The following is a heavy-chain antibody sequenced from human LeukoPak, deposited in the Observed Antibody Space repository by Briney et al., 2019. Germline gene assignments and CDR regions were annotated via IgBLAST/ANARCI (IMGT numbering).Heavy chain of an antibody. CDR1: GYGFTNYW. CDR3: ARQQSYSSSWLGY. Sequence: GESLRISCKGSGYGFTNYWIGWVRQMPGKGRVWMGTIYPGDSDTRYSPSFQGQVTISADKSITTAYLQWSSLKASDTAMYFCARQQSYSSSWLGYWGQGTLVTVSS. D-gene: IGHD6-13*01. CDR2: IYPGDSDT. V-gene: IGHV5-51*01. J-gene: IGHJ4*02.